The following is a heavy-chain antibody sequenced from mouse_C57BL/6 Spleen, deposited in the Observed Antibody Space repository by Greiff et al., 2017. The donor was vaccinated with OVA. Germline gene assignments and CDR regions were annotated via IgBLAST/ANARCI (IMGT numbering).Heavy chain of an antibody. J-gene: IGHJ3*01. D-gene: IGHD3-2*02. CDR3: ARGGGVQAAWFAY. V-gene: IGHV1-82*01. CDR1: GYAFSRSW. CDR2: IYPGDGDT. Sequence: QVQLKQSGPELVKPGASVKISCKASGYAFSRSWMNWVKQRPGKGLEWIGRIYPGDGDTNYNEQFKGKATLTADKSSSTAYMQLRSLTSEDSAVYFCARGGGVQAAWFAYWGQGTLVTVSA.